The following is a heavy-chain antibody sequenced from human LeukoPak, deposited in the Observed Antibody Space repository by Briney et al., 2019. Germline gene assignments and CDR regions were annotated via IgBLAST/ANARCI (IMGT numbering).Heavy chain of an antibody. CDR3: ASTVAAAGTGRYYYYYYMDV. CDR1: GGSISSYY. J-gene: IGHJ6*03. CDR2: IYYSGST. V-gene: IGHV4-59*01. D-gene: IGHD6-13*01. Sequence: PSETLSLTCTVSGGSISSYYWSWIRQPPGKGLEWIGYIYYSGSTNYNPSLKSRVTISVDTSKNQFSLKLSFVTAADTAVYYCASTVAAAGTGRYYYYYYMDVWGKGTTVTVSS.